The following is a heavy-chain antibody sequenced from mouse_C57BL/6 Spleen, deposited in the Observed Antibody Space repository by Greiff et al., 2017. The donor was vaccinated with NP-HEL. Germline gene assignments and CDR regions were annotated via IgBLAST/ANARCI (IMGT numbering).Heavy chain of an antibody. D-gene: IGHD1-1*01. CDR2: IDPSDSYT. V-gene: IGHV1-50*01. CDR1: GYIFTSYW. CDR3: ARRVFGLLRHFDV. J-gene: IGHJ1*03. Sequence: QVQLQQPGAELVKPGASVKLSCKASGYIFTSYWMQWVKQRPGQGLEWIGEIDPSDSYTNYNQKFKGKATLTVDTSSSTAYMQLSSLTSEDSAVYYCARRVFGLLRHFDVWGTGTTVTVSS.